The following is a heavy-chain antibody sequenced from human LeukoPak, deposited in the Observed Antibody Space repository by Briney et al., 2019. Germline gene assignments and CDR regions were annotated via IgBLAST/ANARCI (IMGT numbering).Heavy chain of an antibody. Sequence: SETLSLTCAVYGGSFSGYYWSWIRQPPGKGLEWIGEINHSGSTNYNPSLKSRVTISVDTSKDQFSLKLSSVTAADTAVYYCATGGIAAPKDYWGQGTLVTVSS. CDR3: ATGGIAAPKDY. D-gene: IGHD6-13*01. CDR1: GGSFSGYY. V-gene: IGHV4-34*01. J-gene: IGHJ4*02. CDR2: INHSGST.